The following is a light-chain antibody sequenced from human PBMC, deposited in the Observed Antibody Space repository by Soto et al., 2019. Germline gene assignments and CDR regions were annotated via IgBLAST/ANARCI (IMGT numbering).Light chain of an antibody. J-gene: IGKJ2*01. CDR1: QGISNY. CDR3: QHYDSLPYT. V-gene: IGKV1-27*01. Sequence: DIQMTQSPSSLSASVGDRVTITCRASQGISNYLAWYQQKPGKVPTFLIFAASTLQSGVPSRFSGGGSGTHYTFTISSLQPEDAATYFCQHYDSLPYTFGQGTKLEIK. CDR2: AAS.